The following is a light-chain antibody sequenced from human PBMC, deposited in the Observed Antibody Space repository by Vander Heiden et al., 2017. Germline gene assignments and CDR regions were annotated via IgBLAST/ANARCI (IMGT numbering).Light chain of an antibody. CDR3: TSYTSTSPRI. Sequence: QSALTQPASVSGSPGQSVTISCTGTSSDVGGYNYVSWYQQHPGRAPKLVIFDVSSRPSGVSARISGSKSGSTASLTISGLQLEDEADYYCTSYTSTSPRIFGTGTKVSV. CDR2: DVS. CDR1: SSDVGGYNY. V-gene: IGLV2-14*03. J-gene: IGLJ1*01.